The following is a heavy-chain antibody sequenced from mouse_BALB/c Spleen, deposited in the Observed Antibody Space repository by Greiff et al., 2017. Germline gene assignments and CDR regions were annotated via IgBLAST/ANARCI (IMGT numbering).Heavy chain of an antibody. J-gene: IGHJ4*01. V-gene: IGHV5-6*02. CDR3: ASADAMDY. CDR2: ISSGGSYT. CDR1: GFTFSSYG. Sequence: EVKLLESGGDLVKPGGSLKLSCAASGFTFSSYGMSWVRQTPDKRLEWVATISSGGSYTYYPDSVKGRFTISRDNAKNTLYLQMSSLKSEDTAMYYCASADAMDYWGQGTSVTVSS.